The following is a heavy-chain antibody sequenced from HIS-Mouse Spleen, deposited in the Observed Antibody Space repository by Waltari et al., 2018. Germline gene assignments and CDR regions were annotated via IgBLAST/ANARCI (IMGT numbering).Heavy chain of an antibody. Sequence: EVQLVESGGGLVQPGGSLRLSCAASGFTFSSYSMNWVRQAPGKGLEWVSYISSSSSTIYYADSVKGRFTISRDNAKNSLYLQMNSLRDEDTAVYYCARDLDNWRGYYFDYWGQGTLVTVSS. CDR2: ISSSSSTI. J-gene: IGHJ4*02. CDR3: ARDLDNWRGYYFDY. V-gene: IGHV3-48*02. CDR1: GFTFSSYS. D-gene: IGHD1-20*01.